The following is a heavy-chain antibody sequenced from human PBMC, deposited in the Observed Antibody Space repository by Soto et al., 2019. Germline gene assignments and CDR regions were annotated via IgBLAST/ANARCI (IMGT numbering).Heavy chain of an antibody. CDR1: GYSFTSYW. CDR3: ARHGPVGGYYLDYPEYYYMDV. J-gene: IGHJ6*03. V-gene: IGHV5-51*01. CDR2: IYPGDSDT. Sequence: EVQLVQSGAEVKKPGESLKISCKGSGYSFTSYWIGWVRQMPGKGLEWMGIIYPGDSDTRYSPSFQGQVTISADKSISTAYLQWSSLKASDTAMYYCARHGPVGGYYLDYPEYYYMDVWGKGTTVTVSS. D-gene: IGHD3-3*01.